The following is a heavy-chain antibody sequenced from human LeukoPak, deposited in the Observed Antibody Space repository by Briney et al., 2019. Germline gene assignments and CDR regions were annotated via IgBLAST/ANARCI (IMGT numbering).Heavy chain of an antibody. CDR1: GGSISSYY. D-gene: IGHD2-2*01. Sequence: SETLSLTCTVSGGSISSYYWSWIRQPPGKGLEWIGYIYYSGSTNYNPSLKSRVTISVDTSKNQFSLKLSSATAADTAVYYCARHLGPAARVSLFDPWGQGTLVTVSS. CDR2: IYYSGST. J-gene: IGHJ5*02. V-gene: IGHV4-59*08. CDR3: ARHLGPAARVSLFDP.